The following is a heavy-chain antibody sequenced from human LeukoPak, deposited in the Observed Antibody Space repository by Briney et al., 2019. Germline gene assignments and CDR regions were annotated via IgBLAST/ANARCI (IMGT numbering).Heavy chain of an antibody. CDR3: ARDYGSGWYQIDY. Sequence: NPSETLTLTCTVSGFSISSYYWSWIRQAPGKGLEWVGNIYYSGSTYYNPSLKGRLTISLDKSKNSLYLKLNSVTAEDTALYYCARDYGSGWYQIDYWGQGTLVTVSS. D-gene: IGHD6-13*01. V-gene: IGHV4-59*12. CDR1: GFSISSYY. CDR2: IYYSGST. J-gene: IGHJ4*02.